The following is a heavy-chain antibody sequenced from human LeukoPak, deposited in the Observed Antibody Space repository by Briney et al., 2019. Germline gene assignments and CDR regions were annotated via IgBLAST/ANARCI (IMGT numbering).Heavy chain of an antibody. CDR1: GGTFSSYA. J-gene: IGHJ6*03. CDR2: ISAYNGNT. D-gene: IGHD6-6*01. V-gene: IGHV1-18*01. CDR3: ARVVGSSSSPRQYYYYYYMDV. Sequence: ASVKVSCKASGGTFSSYAISWVRQAPGQGLEWMGWISAYNGNTNYAQKLQGRVTMTTDTSTSTAYMELRSLRSEDTAVYYCARVVGSSSSPRQYYYYYYMDVWGKGTTVTVSS.